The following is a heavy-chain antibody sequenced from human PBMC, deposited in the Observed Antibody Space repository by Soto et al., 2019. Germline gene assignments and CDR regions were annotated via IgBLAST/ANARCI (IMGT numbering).Heavy chain of an antibody. D-gene: IGHD3-10*01. J-gene: IGHJ5*02. CDR3: ARDQRELLGRFDP. Sequence: ASVKVSCKASGYTLTTYGVSWVRQAPGQGLEWMGWISGNNVRRGYAQKFQGRVIMSIDTSTRTVYMELTSLTSDDTAVYYCARDQRELLGRFDPWGQGTLVTVSS. CDR2: ISGNNVRR. V-gene: IGHV1-18*04. CDR1: GYTLTTYG.